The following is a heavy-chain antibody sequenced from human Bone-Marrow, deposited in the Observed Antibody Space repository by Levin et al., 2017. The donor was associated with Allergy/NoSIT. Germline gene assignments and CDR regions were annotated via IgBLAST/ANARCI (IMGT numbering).Heavy chain of an antibody. D-gene: IGHD2-15*01. CDR2: ITTTGTSV. V-gene: IGHV3-11*01. Sequence: GESLKISCAASGFSFSDFYMSWVRQAPGKGLEWLSYITTTGTSVYYADSMKGRLTVSRDNAKRSLSLHLNSLRAEDTAVYYCARVGYSYGAYGMDVWGQGTTVTVS. CDR1: GFSFSDFY. CDR3: ARVGYSYGAYGMDV. J-gene: IGHJ6*02.